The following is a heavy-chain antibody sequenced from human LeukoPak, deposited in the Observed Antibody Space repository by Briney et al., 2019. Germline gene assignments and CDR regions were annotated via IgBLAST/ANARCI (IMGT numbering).Heavy chain of an antibody. V-gene: IGHV4-59*01. Sequence: SETLSLTCTVSGGSISSYYWSWIRQPPGKGLEWIGYIYYSGSNNYNPSLKSRVTISVDTSKNQFSLKLSSVTAADTAVYYCARDRVAVAGYFDYWGQGTLVTVSS. J-gene: IGHJ4*02. CDR2: IYYSGSN. CDR1: GGSISSYY. D-gene: IGHD6-19*01. CDR3: ARDRVAVAGYFDY.